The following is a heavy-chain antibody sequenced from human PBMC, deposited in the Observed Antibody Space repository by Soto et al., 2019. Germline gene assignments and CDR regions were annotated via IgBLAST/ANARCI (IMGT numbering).Heavy chain of an antibody. D-gene: IGHD1-1*01. J-gene: IGHJ6*02. Sequence: ASLKVSCKATGGTFSDFTINWVRQAPGQRLEWMGGIIPIFDTANYAENFQGRVTITADESTSTSFMEVSSLRSEDTAVYYCARNGTLTGFSYGMDVWGHGPMVTVP. V-gene: IGHV1-69*13. CDR2: IIPIFDTA. CDR1: GGTFSDFT. CDR3: ARNGTLTGFSYGMDV.